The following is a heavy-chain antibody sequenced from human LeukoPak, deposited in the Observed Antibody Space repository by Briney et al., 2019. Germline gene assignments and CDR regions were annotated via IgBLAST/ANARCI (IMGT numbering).Heavy chain of an antibody. CDR1: GYSFTSYA. J-gene: IGHJ4*02. CDR3: ARDLSSSYYYVFDY. Sequence: ASMKVSCKASGYSFTSYAINWVRQAPGQGLEWMGWISAYNGNTIYAQMLQGRVTMTTDTSTSTAYMELRSLRSDDTAVYYCARDLSSSYYYVFDYWGQGTLVTVPS. CDR2: ISAYNGNT. D-gene: IGHD3-22*01. V-gene: IGHV1-18*01.